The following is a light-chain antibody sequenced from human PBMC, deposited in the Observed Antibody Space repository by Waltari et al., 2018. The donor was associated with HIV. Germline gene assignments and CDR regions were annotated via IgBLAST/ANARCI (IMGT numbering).Light chain of an antibody. CDR3: AVLDDTLGGGV. CDR1: TANIGANF. CDR2: GDN. V-gene: IGLV1-47*01. J-gene: IGLJ2*01. Sequence: QSVLTQPPSASGTPGQKVPISCSEGTANIGANFVFWFQQFPGTAPKLLIYGDNLRHSGVPARFSGSKSGNSASLTICGLQAEDEAHYFCAVLDDTLGGGVFGGGTKLTVL.